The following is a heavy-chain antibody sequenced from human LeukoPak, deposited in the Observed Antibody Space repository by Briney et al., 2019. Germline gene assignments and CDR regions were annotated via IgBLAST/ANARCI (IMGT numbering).Heavy chain of an antibody. CDR3: ARALGAFDI. V-gene: IGHV4-34*01. Sequence: SETLSLTCAVYGGSFSGYYWSWIRQPPGRGLEWIGEINHSGSTNYNPSLKSRVTISLDKSKNQVSLKLNSVTAADTAVYYCARALGAFDIWGQGTMVTVS. CDR2: INHSGST. J-gene: IGHJ3*02. CDR1: GGSFSGYY.